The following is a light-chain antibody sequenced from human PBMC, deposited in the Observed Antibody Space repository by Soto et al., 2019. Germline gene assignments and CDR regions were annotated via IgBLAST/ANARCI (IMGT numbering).Light chain of an antibody. CDR3: QQYNSYWWT. CDR1: QSISSW. V-gene: IGKV1-5*03. J-gene: IGKJ1*01. Sequence: DIQMTQSPSTLSASVGDRVTITCRASQSISSWLAWYQQKPGKAPKILIYKASSLESGVPPRFSGRGSGTAFTLTLSSLQTNELATHYCQQYNSYWWTFGQGTKLEIK. CDR2: KAS.